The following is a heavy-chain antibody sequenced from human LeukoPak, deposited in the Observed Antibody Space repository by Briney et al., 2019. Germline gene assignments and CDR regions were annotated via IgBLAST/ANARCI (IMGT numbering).Heavy chain of an antibody. CDR1: GYTFTSYD. D-gene: IGHD3-3*01. Sequence: ASVKVSCKASGYTFTSYDINWVRQATGQGLEWMGWMNPNSGNTGYAQKFQGRVTMTRDTSISTAYMELSRLRSDDTAVYYCARAGSGRITIFGVVTQNDYWGQGTLVTVSS. CDR2: MNPNSGNT. V-gene: IGHV1-8*01. J-gene: IGHJ4*02. CDR3: ARAGSGRITIFGVVTQNDY.